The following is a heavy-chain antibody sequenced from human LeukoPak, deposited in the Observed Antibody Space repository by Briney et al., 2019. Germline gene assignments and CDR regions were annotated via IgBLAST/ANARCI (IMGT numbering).Heavy chain of an antibody. V-gene: IGHV4-30-4*08. CDR1: GGSISSSSYY. CDR3: ARADIYYHSGGLDA. CDR2: ISYTGSP. J-gene: IGHJ6*02. Sequence: SETLSLTCTVSGGSISSSSYYWGWIRQPPGKGLEWIGYISYTGSPYYSPSLKGRVTISLDTSKNQFSLNLTSVTASDTAVYYCARADIYYHSGGLDAWGQGTTVTVSS. D-gene: IGHD3-10*01.